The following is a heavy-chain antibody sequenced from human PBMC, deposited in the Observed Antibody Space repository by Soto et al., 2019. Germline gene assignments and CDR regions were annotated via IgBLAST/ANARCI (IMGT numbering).Heavy chain of an antibody. Sequence: PPETLSLTCTVSGGSISGSSYYWGWIRQPPGKGLEWIGSIYYSGSTYYNPSLKSRVTISVDTSKNQFSLKLSPVTAADTAVYYCARDYNDTFDIWGQGTMVTVSS. D-gene: IGHD4-4*01. CDR3: ARDYNDTFDI. CDR1: GGSISGSSYY. V-gene: IGHV4-39*01. CDR2: IYYSGST. J-gene: IGHJ3*02.